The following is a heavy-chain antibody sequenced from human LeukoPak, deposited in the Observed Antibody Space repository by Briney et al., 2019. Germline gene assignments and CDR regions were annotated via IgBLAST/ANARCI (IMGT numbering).Heavy chain of an antibody. D-gene: IGHD2-15*01. J-gene: IGHJ6*02. Sequence: GGSLRLSCSAYGFTFSSYRMSWVRQAPGKGLEWVANIKQDGRQRKYVDSVKGRFTISRDNAKNALYLQMNSLRAEDTAVYYCASESPYCSGGSCPRKYYYYGMDVWGQGTTVTVSS. CDR3: ASESPYCSGGSCPRKYYYYGMDV. CDR2: IKQDGRQR. V-gene: IGHV3-7*01. CDR1: GFTFSSYR.